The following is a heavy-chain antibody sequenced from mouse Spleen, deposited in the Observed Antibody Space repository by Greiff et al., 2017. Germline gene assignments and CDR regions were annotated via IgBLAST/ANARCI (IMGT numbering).Heavy chain of an antibody. D-gene: IGHD2-12*01. CDR1: GYTFTEYT. CDR3: ARHARRSLYSPYYFDY. Sequence: VKLQESGAELVKPGASVKLSCKASGYTFTEYTIHWVKQRSGQGLEWIGWFYPGSGSIKYNEKFKDKATLTADKSSSTVYMELSRLTSEDSAVYFCARHARRSLYSPYYFDYWGQGTTLTVSS. V-gene: IGHV1-62-2*01. CDR2: FYPGSGSI. J-gene: IGHJ2*01.